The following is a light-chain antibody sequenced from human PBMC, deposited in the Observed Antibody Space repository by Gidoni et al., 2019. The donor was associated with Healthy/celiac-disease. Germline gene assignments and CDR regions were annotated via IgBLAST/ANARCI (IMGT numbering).Light chain of an antibody. CDR2: GNS. CDR1: SSNIGAGYD. CDR3: QSYDSSLSGSGV. V-gene: IGLV1-40*01. J-gene: IGLJ2*01. Sequence: QSVLTQPHSGSGAPGQRVTISCTGSSSNIGAGYDVHWYQQLPGTAPKLLIYGNSNRPSGVPDRFSGSKSGTSASLAITGLQAEDEADYYCQSYDSSLSGSGVFGGGTKLTVL.